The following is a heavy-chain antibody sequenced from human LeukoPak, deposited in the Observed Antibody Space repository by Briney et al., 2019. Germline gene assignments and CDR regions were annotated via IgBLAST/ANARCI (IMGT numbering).Heavy chain of an antibody. D-gene: IGHD5-18*01. CDR3: ARNAWIQLWSNYFDY. CDR2: ISSSSSTI. Sequence: GGSLRLSCAASGFTFSSYSMNRVRQAPGKGLEWVSYISSSSSTIYYADSVKGRFTISRDNAKNSLYLQMNSLRAEDTAVYYCARNAWIQLWSNYFDYWGQGTLVTVSS. V-gene: IGHV3-48*04. J-gene: IGHJ4*02. CDR1: GFTFSSYS.